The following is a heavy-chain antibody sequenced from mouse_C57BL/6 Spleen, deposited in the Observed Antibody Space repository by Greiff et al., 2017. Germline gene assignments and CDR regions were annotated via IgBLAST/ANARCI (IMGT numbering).Heavy chain of an antibody. CDR2: IRNKANGYTT. Sequence: EVQRVESGGGLVQPGGSLSLSCAASGFTFTDYYMSWVRQPPGKALEWLGFIRNKANGYTTEYSASVKGRFTISRDNSQSILYLQMNALRAEDSATYYCARYGGAFAYWGQGTLVTVSA. CDR3: ARYGGAFAY. J-gene: IGHJ3*01. V-gene: IGHV7-3*01. CDR1: GFTFTDYY.